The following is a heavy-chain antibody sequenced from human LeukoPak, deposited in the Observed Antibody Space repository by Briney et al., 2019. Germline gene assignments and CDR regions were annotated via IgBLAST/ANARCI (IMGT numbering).Heavy chain of an antibody. CDR3: ARDDVDTAMVT. CDR2: MNPNSGNT. CDR1: GYTFTSYD. V-gene: IGHV1-8*01. D-gene: IGHD5-18*01. J-gene: IGHJ5*02. Sequence: ASVKVSCKASGYTFTSYDINWVRQATGQGLEWMGWMNPNSGNTGYAQKFQGRVTMTRNTSISTAYMELNSLRAEDTAVYYCARDDVDTAMVTWGQGTLVTVSS.